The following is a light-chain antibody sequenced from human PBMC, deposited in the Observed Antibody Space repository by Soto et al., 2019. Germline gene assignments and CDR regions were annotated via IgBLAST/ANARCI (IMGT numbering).Light chain of an antibody. V-gene: IGLV2-23*02. Sequence: QSALTQPASVSGSPGQSITISCTGTSNDVGNYNLVSWYQQHPGKAPKLIIYATTKRPSGVSNRYSGSKSGNTASLTISGFQAEDEANYHCCSYAGSVTFTFGGGTKVTV. J-gene: IGLJ2*01. CDR1: SNDVGNYNL. CDR3: CSYAGSVTFT. CDR2: ATT.